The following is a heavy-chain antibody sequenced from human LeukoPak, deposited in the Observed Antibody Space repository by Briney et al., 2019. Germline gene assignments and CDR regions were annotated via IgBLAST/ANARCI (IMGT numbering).Heavy chain of an antibody. Sequence: GGSLRLPCVASGFTFSSHGMNWVRQAPGKGLEWVSGITSGTRTYYADSVKGRFAISRDNSKNTMYLQMNSLRTEDTAVYYCARTRAAAGYSSFWFDPWGQGTLVTVSS. D-gene: IGHD6-13*01. V-gene: IGHV3-23*01. CDR2: ITSGTRT. J-gene: IGHJ5*02. CDR1: GFTFSSHG. CDR3: ARTRAAAGYSSFWFDP.